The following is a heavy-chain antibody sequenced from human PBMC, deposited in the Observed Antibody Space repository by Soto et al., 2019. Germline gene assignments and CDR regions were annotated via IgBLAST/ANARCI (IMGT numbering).Heavy chain of an antibody. CDR1: GGSISSSTYF. CDR2: IDYSGTT. J-gene: IGHJ1*01. CDR3: XXXGAXXXSXXEYFQH. Sequence: QLQLQESGPGLVKPSETLSLTCTVSGGSISSSTYFWGWXXXXPGKGLEWIGSIDYSGTTYYNTSLRTRATISVXXXXXXXXXXXXXXXXXXXXXXXXXXXGAXXXSXXEYFQHWGQGTLVTVSS. V-gene: IGHV4-39*01. D-gene: IGHD1-26*01.